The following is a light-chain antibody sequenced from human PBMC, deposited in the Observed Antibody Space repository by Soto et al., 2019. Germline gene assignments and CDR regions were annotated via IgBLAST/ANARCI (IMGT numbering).Light chain of an antibody. J-gene: IGKJ2*01. CDR3: QQYGRTPYT. Sequence: EIVLTQSPGTLSLSPGERATLSCRASQSVSSSYLAWYQHKPGQAPRLLIYGASSRATGSPDRFSGSGAGTDFTLTSRRLEPEDFAVSYCQQYGRTPYTFGQGTKLEIK. CDR1: QSVSSSY. V-gene: IGKV3-20*01. CDR2: GAS.